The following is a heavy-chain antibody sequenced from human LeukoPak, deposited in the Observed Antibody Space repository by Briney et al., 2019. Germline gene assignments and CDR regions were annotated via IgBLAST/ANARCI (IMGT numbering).Heavy chain of an antibody. Sequence: SETLSLTCTVSGGSISSYYWSWIRQPAGKGLEWIGRIYTSGSTNYNPSLKSRVTMSVDTSKNQFSLELSSVTAADTAVYYCARSRYSSGYYDYWGQGTLVTVSS. CDR2: IYTSGST. CDR3: ARSRYSSGYYDY. D-gene: IGHD3-22*01. CDR1: GGSISSYY. J-gene: IGHJ4*02. V-gene: IGHV4-4*07.